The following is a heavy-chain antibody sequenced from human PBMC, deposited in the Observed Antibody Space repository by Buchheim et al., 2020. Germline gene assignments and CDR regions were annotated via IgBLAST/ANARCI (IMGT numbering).Heavy chain of an antibody. D-gene: IGHD1-26*01. V-gene: IGHV4-59*08. CDR1: EGSIRNYY. CDR2: IYYTGSA. CDR3: ARLGAVVNSVYYGMDV. Sequence: QVELQESGPGLVRPSETLSLTCTVSEGSIRNYYWNWIRQPPGKGLEWIGYIYYTGSAYYNASLKSRVTISVDTPKNQFSLKLTSVTAADTALYYCARLGAVVNSVYYGMDVWGQGTT. J-gene: IGHJ6*02.